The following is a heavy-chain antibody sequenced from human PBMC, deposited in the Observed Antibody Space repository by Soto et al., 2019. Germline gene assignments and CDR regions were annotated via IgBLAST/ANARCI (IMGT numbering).Heavy chain of an antibody. D-gene: IGHD3-10*01. J-gene: IGHJ6*02. Sequence: SETLSLTCAVYGGSFSRYYWRWIRQPPGKGQGWNGEINNSGSTSYIPSVKSRVTLSVDTSKNQLSLKLSSVTAADAAVYYFAKGVWSNYDYCGMDVWGQGTTVTVSS. CDR2: INNSGST. CDR3: AKGVWSNYDYCGMDV. CDR1: GGSFSRYY. V-gene: IGHV4-34*01.